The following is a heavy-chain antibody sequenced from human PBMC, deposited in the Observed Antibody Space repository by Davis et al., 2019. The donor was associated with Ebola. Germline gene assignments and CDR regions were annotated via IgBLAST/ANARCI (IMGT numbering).Heavy chain of an antibody. CDR3: ARHYLGYCSGGSCYYVGYYYYYGMDV. V-gene: IGHV1-3*01. CDR2: INAGNGNT. CDR1: GYTFTSYA. Sequence: ASVKVSCKASGYTFTSYAMHWVRQAPGQRLEWMGWINAGNGNTKYSQKFQGRVTITRDTSTSTAYMEVGSLRSDDTAVYYCARHYLGYCSGGSCYYVGYYYYYGMDVWGQGTTVTVSS. J-gene: IGHJ6*02. D-gene: IGHD2-15*01.